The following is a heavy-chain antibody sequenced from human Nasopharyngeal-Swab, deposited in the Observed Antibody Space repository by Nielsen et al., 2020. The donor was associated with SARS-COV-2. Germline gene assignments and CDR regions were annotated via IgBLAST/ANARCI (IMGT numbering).Heavy chain of an antibody. Sequence: GESLKISCAASGFTFSSYGMHWVRQAPGKGLEWVAVIWYDGSNEYYADSVKGRFTISRDNSKNTLYLQMNSLRAEDTAVYYCAKYYGDYPYYYYMDVWGKGTTVTVSS. V-gene: IGHV3-33*06. CDR1: GFTFSSYG. CDR3: AKYYGDYPYYYYMDV. D-gene: IGHD4-17*01. J-gene: IGHJ6*03. CDR2: IWYDGSNE.